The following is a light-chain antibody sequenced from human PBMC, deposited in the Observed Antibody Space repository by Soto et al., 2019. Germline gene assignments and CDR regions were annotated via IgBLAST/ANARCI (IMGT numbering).Light chain of an antibody. J-gene: IGLJ1*01. Sequence: SVLTQRSSASGSPGQSVTISCTGTSSDVGGYNYVSWYQQHPGKAPKLMIYEVSERPSGVPDRFSGSKSSNTASLTVSGLQAEDEADYYCSSYAGSNNFVFGTGTKVTVL. CDR1: SSDVGGYNY. CDR3: SSYAGSNNFV. V-gene: IGLV2-8*01. CDR2: EVS.